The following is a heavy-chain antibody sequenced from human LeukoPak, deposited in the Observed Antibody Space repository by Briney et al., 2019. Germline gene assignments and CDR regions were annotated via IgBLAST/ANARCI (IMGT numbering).Heavy chain of an antibody. CDR2: ISSSSSYI. Sequence: PGGSLRLSCAASGFTFSSYSMNWVRQAPGKGLEWVSSISSSSSYIYYADSVKGRFTISRDNAKNSLYLQMNSLRAEDTAVYYCARVSNYDILTGYPSFDYWGQGTLVTVSS. CDR1: GFTFSSYS. CDR3: ARVSNYDILTGYPSFDY. V-gene: IGHV3-21*01. J-gene: IGHJ4*02. D-gene: IGHD3-9*01.